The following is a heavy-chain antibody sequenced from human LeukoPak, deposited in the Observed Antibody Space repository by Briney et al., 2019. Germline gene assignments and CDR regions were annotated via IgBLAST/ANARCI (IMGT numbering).Heavy chain of an antibody. Sequence: PGGSLRLSCTASGFTFSSYAMNWVRQAPGKGLEWVSAISGSGGSTYYADSVKGRFTISRDNSKNTLYLQMNSLRAEDTAVYYCAKARQQQLVHYFDYWGQGTLVTVSS. CDR1: GFTFSSYA. CDR2: ISGSGGST. J-gene: IGHJ4*02. V-gene: IGHV3-23*01. CDR3: AKARQQQLVHYFDY. D-gene: IGHD6-13*01.